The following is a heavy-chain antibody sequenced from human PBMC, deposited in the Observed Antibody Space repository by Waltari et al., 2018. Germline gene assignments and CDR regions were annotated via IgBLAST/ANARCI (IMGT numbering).Heavy chain of an antibody. CDR2: IYYSGST. D-gene: IGHD6-13*01. V-gene: IGHV4-59*11. J-gene: IGHJ3*02. CDR3: ARDSRPPDAFDI. CDR1: GGSISSHY. Sequence: QVQLQESGPGLVKPSETLSLTCTVSGGSISSHYWSWIRQPPGKGLEWIGYIYYSGSTNYNPSLKSRVTISVDTSKNQFSLKLSSVTAADTAVYYCARDSRPPDAFDIWGQGTMVTVSS.